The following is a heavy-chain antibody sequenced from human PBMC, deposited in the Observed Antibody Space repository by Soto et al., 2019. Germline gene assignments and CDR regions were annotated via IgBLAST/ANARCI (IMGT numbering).Heavy chain of an antibody. CDR3: ARDPLWGTAMVLWYFDL. J-gene: IGHJ2*01. D-gene: IGHD5-18*01. CDR2: ISYGGSNK. CDR1: GFTFISYA. Sequence: GGSLGLSCAASGFTFISYAMHWVRQAPGKGLEWVAVISYGGSNKYYADSVKGRFTISRDNSKNTLYLQMNGLRAEDTAVYYCARDPLWGTAMVLWYFDLWGRGTLVTVSS. V-gene: IGHV3-30-3*01.